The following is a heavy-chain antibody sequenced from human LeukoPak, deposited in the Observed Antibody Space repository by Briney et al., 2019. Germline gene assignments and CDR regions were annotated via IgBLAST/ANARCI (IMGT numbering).Heavy chain of an antibody. CDR3: TRGGGWLTDY. J-gene: IGHJ4*02. Sequence: SETLSLTCTVSGGSISGYYWSWIRQPPGKGLEWIGNIHYSGSTTYNPSLRSRVTISVDTSKDHFSLKLSSVTAADTAVYFCTRGGGWLTDYWGQGTLNTVSS. D-gene: IGHD6-19*01. V-gene: IGHV4-59*01. CDR1: GGSISGYY. CDR2: IHYSGST.